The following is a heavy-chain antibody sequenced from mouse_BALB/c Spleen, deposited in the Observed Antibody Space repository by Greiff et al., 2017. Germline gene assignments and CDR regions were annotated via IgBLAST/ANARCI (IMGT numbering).Heavy chain of an antibody. D-gene: IGHD1-1*01. Sequence: VQLKESGGGLVQPGGSRKLSCAASGFTFSSFGMHWVRQAPEKGLEWVAYISSGSSTIYYADTVKGRFTISRDNPKNTLFLQMTSLRSEDTAMYYCARSLDYYGSRGYFDYWGQGTTLTVSS. J-gene: IGHJ2*01. CDR3: ARSLDYYGSRGYFDY. V-gene: IGHV5-17*02. CDR2: ISSGSSTI. CDR1: GFTFSSFG.